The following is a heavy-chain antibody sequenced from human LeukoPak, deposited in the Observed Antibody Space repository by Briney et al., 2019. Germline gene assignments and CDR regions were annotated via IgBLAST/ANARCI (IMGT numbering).Heavy chain of an antibody. V-gene: IGHV3-7*01. Sequence: GGSLRLSCAASGFTFSNYWMDWVRQAPGKGLEWVANINQDGSEIYYVDSVKGRFTISRDNAKNSLYLQMNSLRAEDTAVYYCARVAIDRGAFDYWGQGTLVTVSS. CDR2: INQDGSEI. D-gene: IGHD1-14*01. J-gene: IGHJ4*02. CDR3: ARVAIDRGAFDY. CDR1: GFTFSNYW.